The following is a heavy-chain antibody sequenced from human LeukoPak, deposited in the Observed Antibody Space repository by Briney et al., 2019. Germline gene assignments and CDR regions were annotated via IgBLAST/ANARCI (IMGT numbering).Heavy chain of an antibody. CDR1: GYTFTSYD. Sequence: ASVKVSCKASGYTFTSYDISWVRQAPGQGLEWMGWISAYNGNTNYAQKLQGRVTMTTDTSTSTAYMELRSLRSDDTAVYYCARDHVYCSSTSCYLTNWFDPWGQGTLVTVSS. D-gene: IGHD2-2*01. CDR3: ARDHVYCSSTSCYLTNWFDP. V-gene: IGHV1-18*01. J-gene: IGHJ5*02. CDR2: ISAYNGNT.